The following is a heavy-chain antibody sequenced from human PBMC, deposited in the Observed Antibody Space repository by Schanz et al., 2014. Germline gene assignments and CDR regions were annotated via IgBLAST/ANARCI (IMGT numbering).Heavy chain of an antibody. D-gene: IGHD6-6*01. Sequence: VQLVESGGGLVQPGRSLRLSCAASGFTFSFSGMQWVRQAPGKGLECVSVLYTGGSTFYAESVRGRFFISRDSSKNMLYLQMNSLRAEDTAVYYCAKVWKDHRIAGRPGWSDGMDVWGQGTTVTVSS. CDR2: LYTGGST. J-gene: IGHJ6*02. CDR1: GFTFSFSG. V-gene: IGHV3-NL1*01. CDR3: AKVWKDHRIAGRPGWSDGMDV.